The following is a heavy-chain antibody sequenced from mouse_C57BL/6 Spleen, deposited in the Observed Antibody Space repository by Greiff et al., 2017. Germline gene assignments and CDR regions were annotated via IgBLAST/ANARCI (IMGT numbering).Heavy chain of an antibody. V-gene: IGHV1-80*01. Sequence: VKLVESGAELVKPGASVKISCKASGYAFSSYWMNWVKQRPGKGLEWIGQIYPGDGDTNYNGKFKGKATLTAAKSSSTAYMQLSSLTSEDSAVYFCARVYTRDFDYWGQGTTLTVSS. J-gene: IGHJ2*01. CDR2: IYPGDGDT. CDR1: GYAFSSYW. D-gene: IGHD2-12*01. CDR3: ARVYTRDFDY.